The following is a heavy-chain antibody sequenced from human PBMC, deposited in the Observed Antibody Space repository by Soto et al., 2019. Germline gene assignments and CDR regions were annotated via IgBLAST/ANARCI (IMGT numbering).Heavy chain of an antibody. CDR2: IIPIFGTA. V-gene: IGHV1-69*01. Sequence: QVQLVQSGAEVKKPGSSVKVSCKASGGTFSSYAISWVRQAPGQGLEWMGGIIPIFGTANYAQKFQGRVTITADESTSTAYMELSSLRSEDTAVYYCAREEIAVAGTKDYYYYYGMDAWGQGTTVTVSS. CDR3: AREEIAVAGTKDYYYYYGMDA. J-gene: IGHJ6*02. D-gene: IGHD6-19*01. CDR1: GGTFSSYA.